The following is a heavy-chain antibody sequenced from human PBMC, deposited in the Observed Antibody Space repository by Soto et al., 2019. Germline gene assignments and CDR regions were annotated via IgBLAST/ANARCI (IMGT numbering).Heavy chain of an antibody. CDR3: ATDPTYNWNYYYYYGMDV. V-gene: IGHV3-23*01. J-gene: IGHJ6*02. CDR1: GFTFSSYA. CDR2: ISGSGGST. Sequence: LRLSCAASGFTFSSYAMSWVRQAPGKGLEWVSAISGSGGSTYYADSVKGRFTISRDNSKNTLYLQMNSLRAEDTAVYYCATDPTYNWNYYYYYGMDVWGQGTTVTVSS. D-gene: IGHD1-20*01.